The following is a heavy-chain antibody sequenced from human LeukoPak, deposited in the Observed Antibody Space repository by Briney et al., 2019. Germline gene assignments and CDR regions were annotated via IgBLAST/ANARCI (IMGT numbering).Heavy chain of an antibody. CDR1: GFTFSDYW. J-gene: IGHJ4*02. CDR3: VRGQTLDY. V-gene: IGHV3-74*03. Sequence: SGGSLRLSCTASGFTFSDYWMYWVCQGPGKGLVWVSRIKSDGTGILYEDFAEGRFTISRDNAKNALYLQMTSLREEDTAVYYCVRGQTLDYSGQGILVTVSS. CDR2: IKSDGTGI.